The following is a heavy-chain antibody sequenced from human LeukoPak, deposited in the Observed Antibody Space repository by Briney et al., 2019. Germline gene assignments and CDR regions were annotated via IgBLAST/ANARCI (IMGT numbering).Heavy chain of an antibody. Sequence: GGSLRLSCAASGFTFSSYGMHWVRQAPGKGLEWVAVIWYDGSNKYYADSVKGRFTISRDNSKNTLYLRMNSLRAEDTAVYYCAREDCSGGSCYGGGDYWGQGTLVTVSS. V-gene: IGHV3-33*01. J-gene: IGHJ4*02. CDR2: IWYDGSNK. D-gene: IGHD2-15*01. CDR1: GFTFSSYG. CDR3: AREDCSGGSCYGGGDY.